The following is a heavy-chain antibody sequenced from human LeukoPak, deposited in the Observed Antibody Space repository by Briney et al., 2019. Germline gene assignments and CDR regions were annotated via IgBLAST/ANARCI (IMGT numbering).Heavy chain of an antibody. D-gene: IGHD3-3*01. CDR3: ARGQYYDFWSGYYYSPHFDH. V-gene: IGHV1-2*02. CDR2: INPNSGGT. Sequence: ASVKVSCKASGYTFTGYNIHWVRQAPGQGLEWMGWINPNSGGTNYAQKFQGRVTMTRDTSISTAYMELNRLRSDDTAVYYCARGQYYDFWSGYYYSPHFDHWGQGTLVTVSS. CDR1: GYTFTGYN. J-gene: IGHJ4*02.